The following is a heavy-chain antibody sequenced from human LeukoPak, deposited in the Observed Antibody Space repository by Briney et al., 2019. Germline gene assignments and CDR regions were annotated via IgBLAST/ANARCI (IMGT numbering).Heavy chain of an antibody. CDR3: AKGSLYATRAPLIEY. CDR2: ISGSAEST. CDR1: GFIFYDYA. V-gene: IGHV3-23*01. J-gene: IGHJ4*02. D-gene: IGHD2-8*01. Sequence: GGSLRLSCAASGFIFYDYAMSWVRQAPGKGLEWISTISGSAESTYYADSVKGRFTISSDSSKNTLYLQMNSLRAEDTAVYYCAKGSLYATRAPLIEYWGLGTLVTVSS.